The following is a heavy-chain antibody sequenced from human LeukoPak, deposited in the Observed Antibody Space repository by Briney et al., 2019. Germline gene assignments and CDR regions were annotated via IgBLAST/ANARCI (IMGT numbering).Heavy chain of an antibody. CDR1: GDSVSSNSAA. V-gene: IGHV6-1*01. J-gene: IGHJ6*02. Sequence: SQTLSLTCAISGDSVSSNSAAWNWIRQSPSRDLEWLGRTYYRSKWYNDYAVSVKSRITINPDTSKNQFSLQLNSVTPEDTAVYYCAREGIVVVPAATKKYYYYGMDVWGQGTTVTVSS. CDR2: TYYRSKWYN. CDR3: AREGIVVVPAATKKYYYYGMDV. D-gene: IGHD2-2*01.